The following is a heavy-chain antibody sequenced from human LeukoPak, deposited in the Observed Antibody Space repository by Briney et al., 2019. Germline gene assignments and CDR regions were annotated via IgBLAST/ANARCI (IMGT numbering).Heavy chain of an antibody. CDR3: ARGGYSYDY. CDR1: GFTFSSFG. Sequence: PGGSLRLSCAASGFTFSSFGMNWVRQAPGKGLEWVSSISGSSSSIYYADSVKGRFTISRDNAKNSLYLQMNSLRAEYTAVYYCARGGYSYDYWGQGTLVTVSS. J-gene: IGHJ4*02. CDR2: ISGSSSSI. V-gene: IGHV3-21*06. D-gene: IGHD5-18*01.